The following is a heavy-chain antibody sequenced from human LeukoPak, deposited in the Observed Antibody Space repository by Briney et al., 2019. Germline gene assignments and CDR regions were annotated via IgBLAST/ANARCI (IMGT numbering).Heavy chain of an antibody. D-gene: IGHD2-2*01. Sequence: PGGSLRLSCAASGFTFSSYAMSWVRQAPGKGREWVSAISGSGGSTYYADSVKGRFTISRDNSKNTLYLQMNSLRAEDTAVYYCAKVVQYQLSRATDAFDIWGQGTMVTVSS. J-gene: IGHJ3*02. CDR2: ISGSGGST. CDR3: AKVVQYQLSRATDAFDI. V-gene: IGHV3-23*01. CDR1: GFTFSSYA.